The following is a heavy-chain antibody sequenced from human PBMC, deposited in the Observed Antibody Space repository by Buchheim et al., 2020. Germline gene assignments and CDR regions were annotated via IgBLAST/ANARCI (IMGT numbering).Heavy chain of an antibody. J-gene: IGHJ4*02. D-gene: IGHD3-3*01. CDR1: GGSISSGSYY. CDR3: ARGYEWFPTDY. V-gene: IGHV4-61*02. CDR2: IYTSGST. Sequence: QVQLQESGPGLVKPSQTLSLTCTVSGGSISSGSYYWSWIRQPAGKGLEWIGRIYTSGSTNYNPSLKSRVTISVDTSKNQFSLKLSSVTAADTAVYYCARGYEWFPTDYWGQGTL.